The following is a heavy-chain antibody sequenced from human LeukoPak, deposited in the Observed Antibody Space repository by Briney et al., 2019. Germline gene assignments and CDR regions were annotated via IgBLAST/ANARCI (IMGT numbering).Heavy chain of an antibody. D-gene: IGHD1-14*01. V-gene: IGHV3-33*01. CDR1: GFTFGGYD. J-gene: IGHJ4*02. Sequence: PGGSLRLSCAASGFTFGGYDMHWVRQAPGKGLEWVAIIWTDGSDKYYADSVKGRFTISRDNSKNTLYLQMNSLRAEDTAVYYCARDLYNRWLHYWGQGTLVTVSS. CDR3: ARDLYNRWLHY. CDR2: IWTDGSDK.